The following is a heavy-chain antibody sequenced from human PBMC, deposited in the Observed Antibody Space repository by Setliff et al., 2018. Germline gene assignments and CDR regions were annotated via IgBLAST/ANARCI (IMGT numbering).Heavy chain of an antibody. V-gene: IGHV1-69*13. CDR2: IIPAFTTA. D-gene: IGHD1-7*01. J-gene: IGHJ6*03. Sequence: SVKVSCKASGGSFSSYAIIWVRQAPGQGLELMGGIIPAFTTANYAPNFHDRLRITADESTSTAYMELSSLRSDDTAVYYCARSAITGTTKKYYYYMDVWGQGTTVTVSS. CDR3: ARSAITGTTKKYYYYMDV. CDR1: GGSFSSYA.